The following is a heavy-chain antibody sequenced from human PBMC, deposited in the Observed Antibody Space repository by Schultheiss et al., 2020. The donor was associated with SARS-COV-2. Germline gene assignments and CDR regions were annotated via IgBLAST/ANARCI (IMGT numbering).Heavy chain of an antibody. V-gene: IGHV4-34*01. CDR2: IYYSGST. CDR1: GGSFSGYY. CDR3: ARRTRDNDAFDI. Sequence: SETLSLTCAVYGGSFSGYYWGWIRQPPGKGLEWIGYIYYSGSTNYNPSLKSRVTMSVDTSKNQFSLKLSSVTAADTAVYYCARRTRDNDAFDIWGQGTMVTVSS. J-gene: IGHJ3*02.